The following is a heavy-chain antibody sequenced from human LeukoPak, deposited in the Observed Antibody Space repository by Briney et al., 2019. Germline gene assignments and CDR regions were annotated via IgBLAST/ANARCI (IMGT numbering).Heavy chain of an antibody. CDR3: RSAYYYDSS. CDR1: GGSFSGYY. Sequence: SETLSLTCTVSGGSFSGYYWSWIRQPPGKGLEWIGEINHSGSTNYNPSLKSRVTISVDTSKNQFSLKLSSVTAADTAVYYCRSAYYYDSSWGQGTLVTVSS. D-gene: IGHD3-22*01. CDR2: INHSGST. J-gene: IGHJ4*02. V-gene: IGHV4-34*01.